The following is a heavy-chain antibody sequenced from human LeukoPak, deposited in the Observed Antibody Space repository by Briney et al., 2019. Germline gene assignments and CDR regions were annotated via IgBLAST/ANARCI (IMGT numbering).Heavy chain of an antibody. Sequence: ASVKVSCKASGYTFTGYYMHWVRQAPGQGLEWMGWINPNSGGTNYAQKFQGWVTMTRDTSISTAYVELSRLRSDDTAVYYCARDSQNSGSYDFDYWGQGTLVTVSS. D-gene: IGHD1-26*01. CDR2: INPNSGGT. CDR3: ARDSQNSGSYDFDY. CDR1: GYTFTGYY. J-gene: IGHJ4*02. V-gene: IGHV1-2*04.